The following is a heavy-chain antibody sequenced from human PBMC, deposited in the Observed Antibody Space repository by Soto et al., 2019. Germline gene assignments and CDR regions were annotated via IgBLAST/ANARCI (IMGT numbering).Heavy chain of an antibody. J-gene: IGHJ6*02. CDR1: GYSFTSYW. V-gene: IGHV5-51*01. Sequence: PGESLKISCKGSGYSFTSYWIGWVRQMPGKGLEWMGIIYPGDSDTRYSPSFQGQVTISADKSISTAYLQWSSLKASDTAMYYCAIFLPVAGRGTGDYYYGMDVWGQGTTVTVSS. D-gene: IGHD6-19*01. CDR3: AIFLPVAGRGTGDYYYGMDV. CDR2: IYPGDSDT.